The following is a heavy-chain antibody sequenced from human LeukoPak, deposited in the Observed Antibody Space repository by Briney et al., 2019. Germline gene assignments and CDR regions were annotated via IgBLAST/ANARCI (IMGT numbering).Heavy chain of an antibody. V-gene: IGHV4-34*01. CDR3: ARGLVTHVGLWNY. J-gene: IGHJ4*02. CDR1: GGSFSGYY. CDR2: INYSGST. Sequence: SWTLSLTCTVYGGSFSGYYWSWIRQPPGKGLEWLGEINYSGSTNYNPSLKSRVTISLDTSKNHSYLKLSSVTAADTAVYYCARGLVTHVGLWNYWGQGSLVTVSS. D-gene: IGHD3-3*01.